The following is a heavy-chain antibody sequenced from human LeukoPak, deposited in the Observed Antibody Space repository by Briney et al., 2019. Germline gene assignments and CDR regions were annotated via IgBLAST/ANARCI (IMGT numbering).Heavy chain of an antibody. D-gene: IGHD3-3*01. CDR3: ARAYDFWSGSYPMDV. V-gene: IGHV3-30*01. CDR1: GFTFSSYA. CDR2: ISYDGSNK. Sequence: PGRSLRLSCAASGFTFSSYAMHWVRQAPGRGLEWVAVISYDGSNKYYADSVKGRFTISRDNSKNTLYLQMNSLRAEDTAVYYCARAYDFWSGSYPMDVWGKGTTVTVSS. J-gene: IGHJ6*04.